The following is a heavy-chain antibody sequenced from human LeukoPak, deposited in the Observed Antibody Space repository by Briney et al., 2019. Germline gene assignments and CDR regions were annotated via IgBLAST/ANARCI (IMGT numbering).Heavy chain of an antibody. V-gene: IGHV3-30-3*01. D-gene: IGHD6-19*01. Sequence: GGSLSLSCAASGFTFSSYAMHWVRQAPGKGLEWVAVISYDGSNKYYADSVKGRFTISRDNSKNTLYLQMNSLRAEDTAVYYCARARGIAVYNAFDIWGQGTMVTVSS. J-gene: IGHJ3*02. CDR3: ARARGIAVYNAFDI. CDR2: ISYDGSNK. CDR1: GFTFSSYA.